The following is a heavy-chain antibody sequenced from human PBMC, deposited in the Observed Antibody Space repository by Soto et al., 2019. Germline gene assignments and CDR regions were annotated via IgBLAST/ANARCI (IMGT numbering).Heavy chain of an antibody. CDR2: ISGSGGST. D-gene: IGHD1-26*01. Sequence: PGGSLRLSCSATGFTFSSYSMNWVRQAPGKGLEWVSAISGSGGSTYYADSVKGRFTISRDNSKNTLYLQMNSLRAEDTAVYYCAKRRGGGSYYYYYGMDVWGQGTTVTVSS. V-gene: IGHV3-23*01. J-gene: IGHJ6*02. CDR3: AKRRGGGSYYYYYGMDV. CDR1: GFTFSSYS.